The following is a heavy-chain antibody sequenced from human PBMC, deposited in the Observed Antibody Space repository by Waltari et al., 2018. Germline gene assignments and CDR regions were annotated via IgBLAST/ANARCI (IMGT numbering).Heavy chain of an antibody. V-gene: IGHV3-53*01. CDR3: ASNQVETPLGY. CDR2: IDSGGGI. J-gene: IGHJ4*01. D-gene: IGHD2-21*02. CDR1: GVTVGNKY. Sequence: EVQLVESGGDLIQPGGSLRLSCAASGVTVGNKYMTWLRQAPGKGLEGVAVIDSGGGIQYASSVKGRFSIPRDNSKNTVYLQMNILRTEDTAMYYCASNQVETPLGYWGHGTLVTVSS.